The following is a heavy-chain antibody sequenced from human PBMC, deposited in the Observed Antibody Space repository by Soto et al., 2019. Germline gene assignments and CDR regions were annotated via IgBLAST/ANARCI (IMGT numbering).Heavy chain of an antibody. CDR1: GVTFSDYY. V-gene: IGHV3-11*01. CDR2: ISSSGSTI. D-gene: IGHD2-15*01. J-gene: IGHJ4*02. Sequence: GGSLRHSCAASGVTFSDYYMNCIRQATGKGLEWVSYISSSGSTIYYADSVKGRFTISRDNAKNSLYLQMNSLRAEDTAVYYCARVPYCSGGSYDSGYFDYWGQGTLVTVSS. CDR3: ARVPYCSGGSYDSGYFDY.